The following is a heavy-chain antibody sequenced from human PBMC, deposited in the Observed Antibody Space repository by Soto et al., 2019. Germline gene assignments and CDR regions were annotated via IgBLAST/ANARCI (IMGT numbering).Heavy chain of an antibody. D-gene: IGHD2-21*01. J-gene: IGHJ6*02. CDR2: IIPILNSP. Sequence: SVKVSCKASGGTFGSYAITWVRRAPGQGLEWLGGIIPILNSPAYAQKFQARVVITADEVTNTAYMELNSLRFDDTAVYYCAREAPYCPSATCPKFYDMDVWGQGTTVTVSS. CDR3: AREAPYCPSATCPKFYDMDV. CDR1: GGTFGSYA. V-gene: IGHV1-69*13.